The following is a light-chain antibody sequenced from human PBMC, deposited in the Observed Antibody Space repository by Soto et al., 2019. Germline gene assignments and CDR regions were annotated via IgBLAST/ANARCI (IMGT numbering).Light chain of an antibody. CDR2: INS. J-gene: IGLJ3*02. V-gene: IGLV1-44*01. CDR1: SSNIGRNT. Sequence: QSGLTQPPSASGTPGQRIIISCSGSSSNIGRNTVNWYQHLPGRAPTVLIYINSHRPSGVPDRFSGSPSGSYASPAISGRQSEEEDADYCAAWDENLRGVVFGGGTKLTVL. CDR3: AAWDENLRGVV.